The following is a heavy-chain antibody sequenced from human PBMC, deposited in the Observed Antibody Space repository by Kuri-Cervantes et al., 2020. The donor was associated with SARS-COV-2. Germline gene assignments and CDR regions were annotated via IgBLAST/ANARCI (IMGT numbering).Heavy chain of an antibody. CDR3: AVIQNSGSYSTRSSYFDY. CDR2: ISSSSSYT. CDR1: GFTFSDYY. D-gene: IGHD1-26*01. J-gene: IGHJ4*02. V-gene: IGHV3-11*03. Sequence: GESLKISCAASGFTFSDYYMSWIRQAPGKGLEWVSYISSSSSYTNYADSVKGRFTISRDNAKNSLYLQMDSLRAEDTAVYYCAVIQNSGSYSTRSSYFDYWGQGTLGT.